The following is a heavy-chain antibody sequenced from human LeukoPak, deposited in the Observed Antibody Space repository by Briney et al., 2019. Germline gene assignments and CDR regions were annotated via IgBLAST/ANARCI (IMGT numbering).Heavy chain of an antibody. Sequence: VASVKVSCKGSGYTFTTYGISWVRQAPGQGLEWMGWISTYNGNTNYAQKLQGRVTMTTDTSTSTAYMELTSLRSDDTAVYYCARVIGWGTPEAFDIWGQGTMVTVSS. CDR2: ISTYNGNT. V-gene: IGHV1-18*01. CDR1: GYTFTTYG. CDR3: ARVIGWGTPEAFDI. D-gene: IGHD3-10*01. J-gene: IGHJ3*02.